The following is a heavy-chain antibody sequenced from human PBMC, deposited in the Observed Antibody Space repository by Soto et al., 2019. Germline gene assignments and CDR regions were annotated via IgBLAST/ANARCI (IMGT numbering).Heavy chain of an antibody. D-gene: IGHD3-3*01. J-gene: IGHJ3*02. V-gene: IGHV3-23*01. CDR3: AKVGEVDFWSGYYIPAFDI. CDR1: GFTFSSYA. Sequence: GGSLRLSCAASGFTFSSYAMSWVRQAPGKGLEWVSAISGSGGSTYYADSVKGRFTISRDNSKNTLYLQMNSLRAEDTAVYYCAKVGEVDFWSGYYIPAFDIWGQGTMVTVSS. CDR2: ISGSGGST.